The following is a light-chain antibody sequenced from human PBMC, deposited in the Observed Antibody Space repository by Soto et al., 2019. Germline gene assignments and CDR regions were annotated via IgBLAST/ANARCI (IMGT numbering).Light chain of an antibody. Sequence: QSVLTQPASVSGSPGQSITISCSGTSNDVGGYNYVSWYQQHPGKAPKLMIYEGSKRPSGVSNRFSGSKSGNTASLTISGLQAEDEADYYCCSYAGSSTWVFGGGTQLTVL. CDR2: EGS. V-gene: IGLV2-23*01. CDR1: SNDVGGYNY. J-gene: IGLJ3*02. CDR3: CSYAGSSTWV.